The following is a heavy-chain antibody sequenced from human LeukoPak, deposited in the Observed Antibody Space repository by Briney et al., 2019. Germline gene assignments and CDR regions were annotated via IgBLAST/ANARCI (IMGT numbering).Heavy chain of an antibody. V-gene: IGHV4-39*01. D-gene: IGHD6-13*01. CDR1: GGSFSSSSYY. CDR3: ARRTAAEAAFDI. CDR2: MSYSGST. Sequence: SETLSLTCTVSGGSFSSSSYYWGWIRQPPAGVLERIGSMSYSGSTYYNPSLKSRVTISVDTSKNQFSLKLTSVTAADTAVYYCARRTAAEAAFDIWGQGTMVTVSS. J-gene: IGHJ3*02.